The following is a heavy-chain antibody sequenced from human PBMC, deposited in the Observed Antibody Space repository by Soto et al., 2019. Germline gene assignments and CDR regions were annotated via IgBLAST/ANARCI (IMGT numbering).Heavy chain of an antibody. CDR3: ARGSAGRGYYYPGMDV. V-gene: IGHV4-34*01. CDR1: GGSFSCHF. J-gene: IGHJ6*02. CDR2: INHSGGT. Sequence: KPSETLSLTCSVHGGSFSCHFGSWIRQPPGKGLEWIGEINHSGGTNYNPSLKSRVTISVDTSRNQFSLKVNSVTAADTAVYHCARGSAGRGYYYPGMDVWSQGTTVTVSS.